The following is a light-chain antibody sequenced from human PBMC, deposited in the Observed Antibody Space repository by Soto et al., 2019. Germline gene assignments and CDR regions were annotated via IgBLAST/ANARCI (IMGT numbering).Light chain of an antibody. CDR3: QQYYTTPFT. CDR2: WAS. V-gene: IGKV4-1*01. J-gene: IGKJ3*01. Sequence: DIVMTQSPDSLAVSLGERATINCKSSQSVLSNSNNKNYLAWYQQKPGQPPKLLIYWASTRESGVPDRFSGSGSGTDFTLTISSLQAADVAVYYCQQYYTTPFTFGPGTKVDIK. CDR1: QSVLSNSNNKNY.